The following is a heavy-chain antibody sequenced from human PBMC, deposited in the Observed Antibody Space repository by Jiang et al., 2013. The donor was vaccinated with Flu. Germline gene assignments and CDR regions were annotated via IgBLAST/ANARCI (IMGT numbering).Heavy chain of an antibody. CDR3: ARRVVDLGRFLGDWYFDL. CDR1: GGSISSYY. V-gene: IGHV4-59*08. CDR2: IYYTGST. D-gene: IGHD3-3*01. J-gene: IGHJ2*01. Sequence: GPGLVKPSETLSLTCTVSGGSISSYYWNWIRQPPGKGLEWIGYIYYTGSTSYNPSLKSRVTISVDTSKNQFSLKLNSVTAADTAVYYCARRVVDLGRFLGDWYFDLWGRGTLVTVSS.